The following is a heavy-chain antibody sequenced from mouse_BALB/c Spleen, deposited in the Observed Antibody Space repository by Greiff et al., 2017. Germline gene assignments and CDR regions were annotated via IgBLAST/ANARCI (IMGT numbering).Heavy chain of an antibody. D-gene: IGHD2-3*01. J-gene: IGHJ4*01. V-gene: IGHV5-4*02. Sequence: EVQLVESGGGLVKPGGSLKLSCAASGFTFSDYYMYWVRQTPEKRLEWVATISDGGSYTYYPDSVKGRFTISRDNAKNNLYLQMSSLKSEDTAMYYGATPLQDGDYAMDYWGQGTSVTVSA. CDR1: GFTFSDYY. CDR3: ATPLQDGDYAMDY. CDR2: ISDGGSYT.